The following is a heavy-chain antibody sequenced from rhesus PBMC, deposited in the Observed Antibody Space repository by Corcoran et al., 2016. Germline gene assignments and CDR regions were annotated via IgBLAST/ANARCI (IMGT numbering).Heavy chain of an antibody. D-gene: IGHD6-25*01. J-gene: IGHJ4*01. CDR1: GYSISSGYD. V-gene: IGHV4-76*01. Sequence: QVQLQESGPGVVKPSETLSLTCAVSGYSISSGYDWSWIRQPPWKGLVWIGYIYGSSGSTNYNPSLKNRVTISKDTSKNQFSLKLSSVTAADTAVYYCARDGGSWKGYFDYWGQGVLVTVSS. CDR3: ARDGGSWKGYFDY. CDR2: IYGSSGST.